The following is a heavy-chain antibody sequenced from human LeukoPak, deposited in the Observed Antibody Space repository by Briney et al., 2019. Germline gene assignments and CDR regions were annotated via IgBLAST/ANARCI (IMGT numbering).Heavy chain of an antibody. CDR3: ARHTRSSFFDY. Sequence: PSETLSLTCTVSGGSISSYYWSWIRQPPGKGLEWIGYIYYSGSTNYNPSLKSRVTISVDTSKNQFSLKLSSVTAADTAVYYCARHTRSSFFDYWGQGTLVTVSS. CDR1: GGSISSYY. D-gene: IGHD6-6*01. J-gene: IGHJ4*02. V-gene: IGHV4-59*01. CDR2: IYYSGST.